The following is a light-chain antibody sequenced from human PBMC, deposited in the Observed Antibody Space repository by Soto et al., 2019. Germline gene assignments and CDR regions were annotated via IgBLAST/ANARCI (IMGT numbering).Light chain of an antibody. Sequence: EIVMTQSRATLSVSPGEGATLACRASQSVHSSVAWYQQKPGQALRLLIHGASRRATGIPARFSGSGSGTEFTLTISSLQSEDFAVYYCQQYDNWPPLTFGGGTKVEI. CDR2: GAS. CDR3: QQYDNWPPLT. V-gene: IGKV3-15*01. J-gene: IGKJ4*01. CDR1: QSVHSS.